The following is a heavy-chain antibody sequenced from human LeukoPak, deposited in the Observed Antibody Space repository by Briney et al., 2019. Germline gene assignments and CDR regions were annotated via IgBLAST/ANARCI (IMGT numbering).Heavy chain of an antibody. J-gene: IGHJ4*02. CDR2: ISSSGSTI. D-gene: IGHD3-16*01. Sequence: PGGSLRLSCAASGFTFSSYEMNWVRQAPGKGLEWVSYISSSGSTIYYADSVKGRFTISRDNAKNSLYLQMNSLRAEDTAVYYCARHRRGGRRPDYWGQGTLVTVSS. CDR1: GFTFSSYE. V-gene: IGHV3-48*03. CDR3: ARHRRGGRRPDY.